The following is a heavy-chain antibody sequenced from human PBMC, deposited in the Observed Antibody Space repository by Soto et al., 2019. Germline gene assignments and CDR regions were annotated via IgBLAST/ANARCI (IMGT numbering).Heavy chain of an antibody. Sequence: SETLSLTCAVSGGSISSGGYSWSWIRQPPGKGLEWIGYIYHSGSTYYNPSLKSRVTISVDRSKNQFSLKLSSVTAADTAVYYCASTAGGSGSYYPYYFDYWGQGTLVTVSS. V-gene: IGHV4-30-2*01. J-gene: IGHJ4*02. D-gene: IGHD3-10*01. CDR3: ASTAGGSGSYYPYYFDY. CDR2: IYHSGST. CDR1: GGSISSGGYS.